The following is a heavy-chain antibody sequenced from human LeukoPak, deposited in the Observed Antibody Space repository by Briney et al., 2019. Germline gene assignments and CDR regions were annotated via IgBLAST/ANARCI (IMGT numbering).Heavy chain of an antibody. CDR2: INSDGTST. CDR3: ARGLYYGMDV. Sequence: HTGGSLRLSCAASGFTLSSYWMHWVRQAPGKGLVWVSCINSDGTSTSYADSVRGRFTISRDNAKNTLYLQMNSLRAEDTAVYYCARGLYYGMDVWGQGTTVTVSS. V-gene: IGHV3-74*01. J-gene: IGHJ6*02. CDR1: GFTLSSYW.